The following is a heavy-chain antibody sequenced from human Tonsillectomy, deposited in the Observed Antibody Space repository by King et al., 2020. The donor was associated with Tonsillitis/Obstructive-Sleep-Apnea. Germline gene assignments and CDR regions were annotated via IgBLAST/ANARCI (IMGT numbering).Heavy chain of an antibody. Sequence: QLPESGPGLVKPSETLSLTCTVSGGSISSSSYYWGWIRQPPGKGLEWIGSIYYSGSTYYNPSLKSRVTISVDTSKNQFSLKLSSVTAADTAVYYCARLPLELRRYYYYYMDVWGKGTTVTVSS. V-gene: IGHV4-39*01. CDR1: GGSISSSSYY. CDR2: IYYSGST. J-gene: IGHJ6*03. D-gene: IGHD1-7*01. CDR3: ARLPLELRRYYYYYMDV.